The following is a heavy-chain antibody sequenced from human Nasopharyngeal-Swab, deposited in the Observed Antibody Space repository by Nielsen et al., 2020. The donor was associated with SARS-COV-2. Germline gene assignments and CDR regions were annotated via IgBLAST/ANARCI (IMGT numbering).Heavy chain of an antibody. Sequence: ESLRLSCSVSGGSISNYHWNWIRQPPGKGLEWIGYIYYSGSTNYNPSLKSRVTISVDTSKNQFSLKLSSVTAADTAVYYCARRGEGYGDYLDYWGQGTLVTVSS. J-gene: IGHJ4*02. D-gene: IGHD4-17*01. CDR1: GGSISNYH. CDR2: IYYSGST. V-gene: IGHV4-59*08. CDR3: ARRGEGYGDYLDY.